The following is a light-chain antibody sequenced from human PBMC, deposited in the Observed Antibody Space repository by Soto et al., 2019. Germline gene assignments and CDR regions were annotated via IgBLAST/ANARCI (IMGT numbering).Light chain of an antibody. CDR2: GNS. CDR1: SSNIGAGFD. Sequence: QSVLTQPPSVSGAPGQRVTISCTGNSSNIGAGFDVHWYQQLPGTAPELLICGNSNRPSGVPDRFSGSKSGTSASLAITGLQAEDEADYYCQSYDSSLSAYVVFGGGTKLTVL. CDR3: QSYDSSLSAYVV. V-gene: IGLV1-40*01. J-gene: IGLJ2*01.